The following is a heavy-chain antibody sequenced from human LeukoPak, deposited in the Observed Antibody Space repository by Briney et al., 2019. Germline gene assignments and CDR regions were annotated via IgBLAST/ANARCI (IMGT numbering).Heavy chain of an antibody. Sequence: PGGSLRLSCAASGFTFSSYGMHWVRQAPGKGLEWVAFIRYDGSNKYYADSVKGRFTISRDNSKNTLYLQMNSLRAEDTAVYYCAKEGNWDIVVVPAAAAFDYWGQGTLVTVSS. J-gene: IGHJ4*02. CDR3: AKEGNWDIVVVPAAAAFDY. V-gene: IGHV3-30*02. D-gene: IGHD2-2*01. CDR2: IRYDGSNK. CDR1: GFTFSSYG.